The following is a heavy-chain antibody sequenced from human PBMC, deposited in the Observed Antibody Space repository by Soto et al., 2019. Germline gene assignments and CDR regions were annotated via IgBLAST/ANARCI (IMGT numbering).Heavy chain of an antibody. V-gene: IGHV3-21*01. Sequence: GGSLSLSCAASGFTFRSFTMSWVRQAPGKGLEWVSTISSNSAYIYYTDALRGRFTISRDNAKNSLHLQMNSLRAEDTAVYYCTRDASRDSSARGWFDPWGPGTLVTVSS. CDR3: TRDASRDSSARGWFDP. CDR1: GFTFRSFT. CDR2: ISSNSAYI. D-gene: IGHD6-13*01. J-gene: IGHJ5*02.